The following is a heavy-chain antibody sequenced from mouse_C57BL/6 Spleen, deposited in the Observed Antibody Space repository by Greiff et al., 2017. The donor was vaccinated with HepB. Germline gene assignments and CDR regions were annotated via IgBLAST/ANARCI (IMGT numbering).Heavy chain of an antibody. V-gene: IGHV10-1*01. J-gene: IGHJ4*01. Sequence: DAGGGLVQPKGSLKLSCAASGFSFNTYAMNWVRQAPGKGLEWVARIRSKSNNYATYYADSVKDRFTISRDDSESMLYLQMNNLKTEDTAMYYCVRGYSYAMDYWGQGTSVTVSS. CDR3: VRGYSYAMDY. CDR2: IRSKSNNYAT. D-gene: IGHD3-1*01. CDR1: GFSFNTYA.